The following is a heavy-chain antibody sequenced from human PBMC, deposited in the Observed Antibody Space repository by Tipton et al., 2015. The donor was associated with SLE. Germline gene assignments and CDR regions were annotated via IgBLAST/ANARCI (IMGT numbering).Heavy chain of an antibody. CDR1: AASVISSSYY. CDR3: ARQGVPSSDS. V-gene: IGHV4-39*01. D-gene: IGHD3-16*01. CDR2: LLYSGSS. Sequence: GLVKPSETLYLTCTVSAASVISSSYYWGWIRQAPGKGLEWIGSLLYSGSSYYNPSLKSRVTISLDTSKNQFSLKLNSVAAADTAVYYCARQGVPSSDSWGQGILVIVSS. J-gene: IGHJ4*02.